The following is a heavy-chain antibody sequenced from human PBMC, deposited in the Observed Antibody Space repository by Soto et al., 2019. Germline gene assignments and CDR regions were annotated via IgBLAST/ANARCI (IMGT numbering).Heavy chain of an antibody. V-gene: IGHV4-30-4*01. Sequence: SETLSLTYTVSGGSISSDNHHWSWIRQPPGRGLEWIGSIHHTGSAYFNPSLKSRISVNPDTSKNQFSLQLNSVTPEDSAMYYWARRSTKGAFDIWGQGTMVTVSS. CDR3: ARRSTKGAFDI. J-gene: IGHJ3*02. D-gene: IGHD2-2*01. CDR1: GGSISSDNHH. CDR2: IHHTGSA.